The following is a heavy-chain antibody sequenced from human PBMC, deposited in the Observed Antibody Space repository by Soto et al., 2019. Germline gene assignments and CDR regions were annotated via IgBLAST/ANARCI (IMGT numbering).Heavy chain of an antibody. D-gene: IGHD5-18*01. CDR1: GGSVTSDEDY. V-gene: IGHV4-30-4*01. CDR3: ATESGSTYGYFDH. Sequence: SETLSLTCTVSGGSVTSDEDYWTWIRQSPGKGLEWIGYISNSGSTGYNPSLKTRLSMSVDRSKNQFTLRLTSVTAADTAVYFCATESGSTYGYFDHWGQGTQVTV. J-gene: IGHJ4*02. CDR2: ISNSGST.